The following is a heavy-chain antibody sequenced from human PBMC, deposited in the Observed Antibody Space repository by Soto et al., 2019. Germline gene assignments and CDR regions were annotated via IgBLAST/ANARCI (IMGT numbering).Heavy chain of an antibody. V-gene: IGHV1-18*01. CDR1: GYTFTSYG. J-gene: IGHJ4*02. Sequence: ASVKVSCKASGYTFTSYGISWVRQAPGQGLEWMGWISAYNGNTNYAQKLQGRVTMTTDTSTSTAYMELRGLRSDDTAVYYCARANRDGYNSFVDYWGQGTLVTVSS. D-gene: IGHD5-12*01. CDR2: ISAYNGNT. CDR3: ARANRDGYNSFVDY.